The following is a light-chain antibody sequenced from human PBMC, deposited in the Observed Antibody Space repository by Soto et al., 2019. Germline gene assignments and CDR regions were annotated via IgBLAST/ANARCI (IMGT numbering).Light chain of an antibody. V-gene: IGKV3-20*01. Sequence: EIVLTQSPGTLSLSPGERATLSCRASQSVSSSYLAWYQQKPGQTPRLLIYGASSRATGIPDRFSGSGSGTDFAFTISRLEPEDFSMYYCLQYGNSPFTFGPGTKVDVK. CDR1: QSVSSSY. CDR3: LQYGNSPFT. CDR2: GAS. J-gene: IGKJ3*01.